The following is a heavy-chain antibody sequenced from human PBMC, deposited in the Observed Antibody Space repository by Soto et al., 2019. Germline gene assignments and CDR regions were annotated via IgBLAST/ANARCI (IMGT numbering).Heavy chain of an antibody. Sequence: GESLKISCKGSGYSFTSYWIGWVRQMPGKGLEWMGIIYPGDSDTRYSPSFQGQVTISADKSISTAYLQWSSLKASDTAMYYCARLGGDRCSSTSCYYGYYYGMDVWGQGTTVTVSS. D-gene: IGHD2-2*01. V-gene: IGHV5-51*01. CDR2: IYPGDSDT. CDR3: ARLGGDRCSSTSCYYGYYYGMDV. CDR1: GYSFTSYW. J-gene: IGHJ6*02.